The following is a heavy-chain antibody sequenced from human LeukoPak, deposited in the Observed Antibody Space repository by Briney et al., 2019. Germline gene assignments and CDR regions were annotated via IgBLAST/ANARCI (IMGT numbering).Heavy chain of an antibody. J-gene: IGHJ5*02. D-gene: IGHD2-2*01. CDR1: GGSISSYY. V-gene: IGHV4-59*01. Sequence: PSETLSLTCTVSGGSISSYYWSWIRQPPGKGLEWIGYIYYSGSTNYNPSLKSRVTISVDTSKNQFSLKLSSVTAADTAVYYCARALGYCSSTSCRNWFDPWGQGTPVTVSS. CDR3: ARALGYCSSTSCRNWFDP. CDR2: IYYSGST.